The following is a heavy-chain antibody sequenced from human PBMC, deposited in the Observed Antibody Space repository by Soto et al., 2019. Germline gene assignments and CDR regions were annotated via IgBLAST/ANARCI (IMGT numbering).Heavy chain of an antibody. CDR3: TRSRTRSLEWSFDY. J-gene: IGHJ4*02. CDR1: GYTFTTYY. D-gene: IGHD3-3*01. Sequence: QVQMVQSGAEVKKPGASVKVSCKASGYTFTTYYIHWVRQAPGQGLEWMGIINPSDASTYYTRKFQGRVTVTRDTSTSTVYMELSSLRSDDTAVYYCTRSRTRSLEWSFDYWGQGTLVTVSS. V-gene: IGHV1-46*03. CDR2: INPSDAST.